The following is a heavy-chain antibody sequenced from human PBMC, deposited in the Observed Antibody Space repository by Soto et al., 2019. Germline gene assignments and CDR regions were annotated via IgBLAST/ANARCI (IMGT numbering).Heavy chain of an antibody. Sequence: ASVKVSCKASGYTFTSYYMHWVRQAPGQGLEWMGIINPSGGSTSYAQKFQGRVTMTRDTSTSTVYMELSSLRSEDTAVYYCARDLTTSLWFGESDYWGQGTLVTVSS. D-gene: IGHD3-10*01. CDR3: ARDLTTSLWFGESDY. CDR2: INPSGGST. V-gene: IGHV1-46*01. J-gene: IGHJ4*02. CDR1: GYTFTSYY.